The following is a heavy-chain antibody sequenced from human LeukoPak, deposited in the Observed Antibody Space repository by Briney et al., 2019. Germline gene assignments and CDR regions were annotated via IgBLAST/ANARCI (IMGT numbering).Heavy chain of an antibody. D-gene: IGHD3-3*01. Sequence: SETLSLTCAVYGGFFSGYYWSWIRQPPGKGLEWIGEINHSGSTNYNPSLKSRVTISVDTSKNQFSLKLSSVTAADTAVYFCASRITIFGVVIEDWGQGTLVTVSS. J-gene: IGHJ4*01. CDR3: ASRITIFGVVIED. CDR2: INHSGST. V-gene: IGHV4-34*01. CDR1: GGFFSGYY.